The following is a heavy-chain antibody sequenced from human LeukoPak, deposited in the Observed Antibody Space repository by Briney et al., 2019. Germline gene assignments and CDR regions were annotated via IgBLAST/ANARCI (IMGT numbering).Heavy chain of an antibody. V-gene: IGHV5-10-1*01. D-gene: IGHD6-19*01. Sequence: GESLKISCQGSGYSFTSYWISWVRQMPGKGLEWMGRIDPSDSYTNYSPSFQGHVTISADKSISTAYLQWSSLKASDTAMYYCARRGIAVAGYYYGMDVWGKGTTVTVSS. CDR1: GYSFTSYW. CDR2: IDPSDSYT. CDR3: ARRGIAVAGYYYGMDV. J-gene: IGHJ6*04.